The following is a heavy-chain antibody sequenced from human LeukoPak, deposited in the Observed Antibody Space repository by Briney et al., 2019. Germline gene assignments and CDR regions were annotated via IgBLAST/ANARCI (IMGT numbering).Heavy chain of an antibody. CDR1: GGSISSYY. J-gene: IGHJ4*02. V-gene: IGHV4-59*01. Sequence: PSETLSLTCTVSGGSISSYYWSWIRQPPGKGLEWIGYIYYSGSTNYNPSLKSRVTISVDTSKNQFSLKLSSVTAADTAVYYCARGGSRTDYWGQGTLVTVSS. CDR3: ARGGSRTDY. D-gene: IGHD1-1*01. CDR2: IYYSGST.